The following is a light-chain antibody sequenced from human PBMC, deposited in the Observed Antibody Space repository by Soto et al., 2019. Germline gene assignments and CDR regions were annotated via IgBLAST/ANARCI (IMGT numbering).Light chain of an antibody. CDR2: EVT. V-gene: IGLV2-8*01. CDR3: SSHGGSGV. Sequence: QSALTQPPSASGSPGQSLAISCTGTSSDVGAYNYVSWYQQHPGKAPKLIIYEVTKRPSGVPDRFSGSKSGNTASLTVSGLQAEDEADYYCSSHGGSGVFGGGTKLTVL. J-gene: IGLJ3*02. CDR1: SSDVGAYNY.